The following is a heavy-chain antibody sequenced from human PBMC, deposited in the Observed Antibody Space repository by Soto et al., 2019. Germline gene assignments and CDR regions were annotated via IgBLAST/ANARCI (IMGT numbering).Heavy chain of an antibody. CDR3: ARGTYSSGPVGFDP. J-gene: IGHJ5*02. Sequence: GGSLRLSCSAYGFTFSSYEMNWVRQAPGKGLEWVSSISGSGSTTYYADSVKGRFTIFRDNAKTSLYLQMDSLRAEDTAVYYCARGTYSSGPVGFDPWGQGTLVTVSS. CDR1: GFTFSSYE. CDR2: ISGSGSTT. V-gene: IGHV3-48*03. D-gene: IGHD6-19*01.